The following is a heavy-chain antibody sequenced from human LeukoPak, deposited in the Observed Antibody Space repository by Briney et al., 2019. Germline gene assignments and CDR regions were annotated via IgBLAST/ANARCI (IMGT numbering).Heavy chain of an antibody. CDR1: GGTFSSYA. Sequence: SLKVSCKASGGTFSSYAISWVRQAPGQGLEWMGGIIPIFGTANYAQKFQGRVTITADESTSTAYMELSSLRSEDTAVYYCARDMMVRGVIFDYWGQGTLVTVSS. D-gene: IGHD3-10*01. V-gene: IGHV1-69*13. J-gene: IGHJ4*02. CDR3: ARDMMVRGVIFDY. CDR2: IIPIFGTA.